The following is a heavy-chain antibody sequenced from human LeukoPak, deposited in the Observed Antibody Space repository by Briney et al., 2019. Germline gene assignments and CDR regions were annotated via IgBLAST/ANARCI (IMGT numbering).Heavy chain of an antibody. CDR2: LSTFRSSI. J-gene: IGHJ4*02. V-gene: IGHV3-21*01. D-gene: IGHD6-13*01. CDR1: GFTFSSYD. Sequence: GGSLRLSCAASGFTFSSYDMSWVRQARGKGLEGGSSLSTFRSSIYYADSVRGRFTISRDNAKNSLHVQMNTLRAEDTAVYDCARDYPEDCGRSSCPSPFDYWGQGALVTVSS. CDR3: ARDYPEDCGRSSCPSPFDY.